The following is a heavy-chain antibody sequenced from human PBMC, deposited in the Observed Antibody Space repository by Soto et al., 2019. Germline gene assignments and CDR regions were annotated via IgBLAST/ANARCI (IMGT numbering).Heavy chain of an antibody. Sequence: EEQLVESGGGLVQPGGSLRLSCTASGFTFTRYWMTWVRQAPGKGLEWLANINEDGNEKNYVDSVRGRFSMSRDNGKNSLNLYMNSLRVEDTAVYCCARTYSGSSRPSDYWGQGTLVTVSS. CDR2: INEDGNEK. V-gene: IGHV3-7*01. D-gene: IGHD5-18*01. J-gene: IGHJ4*02. CDR3: ARTYSGSSRPSDY. CDR1: GFTFTRYW.